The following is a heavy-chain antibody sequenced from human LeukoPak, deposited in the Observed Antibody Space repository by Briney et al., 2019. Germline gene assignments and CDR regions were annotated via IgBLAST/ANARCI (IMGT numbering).Heavy chain of an antibody. V-gene: IGHV3-30*02. Sequence: PGGSLRLSCAASGFTFSSYGMHWVRQAPDKGLEWVAFIRYDGSNKYYADSVKGRFTISRDNAKNSLYLQMNSLRAEDTAVYYCASLPHSSGYYSAFDIWGQGTMVTVSS. J-gene: IGHJ3*02. D-gene: IGHD3-22*01. CDR3: ASLPHSSGYYSAFDI. CDR2: IRYDGSNK. CDR1: GFTFSSYG.